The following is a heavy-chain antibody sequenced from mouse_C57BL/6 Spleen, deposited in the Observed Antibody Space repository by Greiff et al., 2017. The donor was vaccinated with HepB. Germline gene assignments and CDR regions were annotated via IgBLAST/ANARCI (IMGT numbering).Heavy chain of an antibody. Sequence: EVQLQQSGAELVRPGASVKLSCTASGFNIKDDYMHWVKQRPEQGLEWIGWIDPENGDTEYASKFQGKATITADTSSNTAYLQLSSLTSEDTAVYYCTTVYYGSRPGLDVWGTGTTVTVSS. D-gene: IGHD1-1*01. CDR1: GFNIKDDY. J-gene: IGHJ1*03. CDR3: TTVYYGSRPGLDV. CDR2: IDPENGDT. V-gene: IGHV14-4*01.